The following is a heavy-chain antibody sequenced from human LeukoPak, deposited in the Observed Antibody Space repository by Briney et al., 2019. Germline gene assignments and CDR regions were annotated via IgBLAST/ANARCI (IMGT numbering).Heavy chain of an antibody. CDR2: ISSSSSYI. CDR1: GFTFSSYS. D-gene: IGHD6-13*01. Sequence: GGSQRLSCAASGFTFSSYSMNWVRQAPGKGLEWVSSISSSSSYIYYADSVKGRFTISRDNAKNSLYLQMNSLRAEDTAVYYCARVKGYSSSWYYYYMDVWGKGTTVTVSS. J-gene: IGHJ6*03. CDR3: ARVKGYSSSWYYYYMDV. V-gene: IGHV3-21*01.